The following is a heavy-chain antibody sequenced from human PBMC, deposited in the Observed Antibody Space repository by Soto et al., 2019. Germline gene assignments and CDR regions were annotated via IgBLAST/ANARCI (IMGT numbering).Heavy chain of an antibody. CDR3: ARSSGWIDY. D-gene: IGHD6-19*01. J-gene: IGHJ4*02. Sequence: SETLSLTCTVSGGSISSYYWSWIRQPPGKGLEWIGYIYYSGSTNYNPSLKSRVTISVDTSKNQFSRKLSSVTAADTAVYYCARSSGWIDYWGQGTLVTVSS. CDR2: IYYSGST. CDR1: GGSISSYY. V-gene: IGHV4-59*01.